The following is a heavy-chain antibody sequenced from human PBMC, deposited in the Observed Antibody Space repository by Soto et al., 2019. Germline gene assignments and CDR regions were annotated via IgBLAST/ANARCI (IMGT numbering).Heavy chain of an antibody. V-gene: IGHV1-18*04. D-gene: IGHD3-3*01. CDR3: ARAGEYYDFWSGYYSNWFDP. J-gene: IGHJ5*02. CDR2: ISAYNGNT. CDR1: GYTFTSYG. Sequence: GTSVKVSCKASGYTFTSYGISWVRQAPGQGLEWMGWISAYNGNTNYAQKLQGRVTMTTDTSTSTAYMELRSLRSDDTAVYYCARAGEYYDFWSGYYSNWFDPWGQGTLVTVSS.